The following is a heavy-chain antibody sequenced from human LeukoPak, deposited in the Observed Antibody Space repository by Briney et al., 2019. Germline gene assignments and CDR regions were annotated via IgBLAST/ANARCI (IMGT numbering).Heavy chain of an antibody. D-gene: IGHD1-26*01. CDR2: IKQDGSEK. J-gene: IGHJ4*02. CDR1: GFTFSSYW. Sequence: PGGSLRLSCAASGFTFSSYWMSWVRQAPGKGLEWVANIKQDGSEKYYVDSVKGRFTISRDNARNSLYLQMNSLRAEDTAVYNCARHPEGRYRAAHFDYWGQGTLVTVSS. CDR3: ARHPEGRYRAAHFDY. V-gene: IGHV3-7*01.